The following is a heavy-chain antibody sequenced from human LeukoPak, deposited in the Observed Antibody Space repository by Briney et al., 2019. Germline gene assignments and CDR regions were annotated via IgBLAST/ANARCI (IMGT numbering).Heavy chain of an antibody. Sequence: SVKVSCKASGGTFSSYAISWVRQAPGQGLEWMGRIIPILGIANYAQKFQGRVTITADKSTSTAYMELSSLRSEDTAVYYCARDTPSITGTSSDWGQGILVTVSS. CDR2: IIPILGIA. D-gene: IGHD1-20*01. CDR1: GGTFSSYA. J-gene: IGHJ4*02. V-gene: IGHV1-69*04. CDR3: ARDTPSITGTSSD.